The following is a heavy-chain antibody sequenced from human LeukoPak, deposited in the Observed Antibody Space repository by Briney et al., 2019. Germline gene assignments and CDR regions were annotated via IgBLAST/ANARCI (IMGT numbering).Heavy chain of an antibody. CDR3: ARDGFRGSYFWFDP. CDR2: INAGNGNT. CDR1: GYTFTGYY. V-gene: IGHV1-3*01. Sequence: GASVKVSCKASGYTFTGYYMHWVRQAPGQRLEWMGWINAGNGNTKYSQKFQGRVTITRDTSASTAYMELSSLRSEDTAVYYCARDGFRGSYFWFDPWGQGTLVTVSS. D-gene: IGHD1-26*01. J-gene: IGHJ5*02.